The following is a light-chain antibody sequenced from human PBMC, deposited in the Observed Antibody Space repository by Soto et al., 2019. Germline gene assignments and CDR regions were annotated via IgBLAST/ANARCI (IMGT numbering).Light chain of an antibody. Sequence: EIVLTQSPATLSLSPGERATLSYRASQSVSSYLAWYQQKPGQAPRLLIYDASNRATGIPARFSGSGSGTDFTLTISSLEPEDFAVYYCQQRSNWGHTFGGGTKVEIK. J-gene: IGKJ4*01. CDR2: DAS. CDR1: QSVSSY. V-gene: IGKV3-11*01. CDR3: QQRSNWGHT.